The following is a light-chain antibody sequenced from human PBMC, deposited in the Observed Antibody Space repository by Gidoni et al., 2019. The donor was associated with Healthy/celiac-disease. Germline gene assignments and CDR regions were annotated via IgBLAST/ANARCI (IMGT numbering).Light chain of an antibody. CDR3: LQDYNYPLT. Sequence: ALQMTKSPSSLSASVVDRVTITCRASQGIRNDLGWYQQKPGKAPKLLIYAASSLQSGVPSRFSGSGSGTDFTLTISSLQPEDFATYYCLQDYNYPLTFGGGTKVEIK. V-gene: IGKV1-6*01. CDR1: QGIRND. J-gene: IGKJ4*01. CDR2: AAS.